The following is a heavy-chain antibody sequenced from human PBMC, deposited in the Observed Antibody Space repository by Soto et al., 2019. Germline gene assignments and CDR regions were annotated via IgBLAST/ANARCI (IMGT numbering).Heavy chain of an antibody. J-gene: IGHJ3*02. V-gene: IGHV4-31*03. Sequence: PSETLSLTCTVSGGSISSGGYYWSWIRQHPGKGLEWIGYIYYSGSTYYNPSLKSRVTISVDTSKNQFSLKLSSVTAADTAVYYCARDPGCSSSTPSDAFDIWGQGTMVTVSS. CDR1: GGSISSGGYY. D-gene: IGHD6-6*01. CDR2: IYYSGST. CDR3: ARDPGCSSSTPSDAFDI.